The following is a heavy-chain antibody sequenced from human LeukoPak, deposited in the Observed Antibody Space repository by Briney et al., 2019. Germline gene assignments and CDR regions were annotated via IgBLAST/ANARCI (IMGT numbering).Heavy chain of an antibody. CDR1: GFTFSSYS. J-gene: IGHJ6*02. Sequence: GGSLRLSCAASGFTFSSYSMNWVRQAPGKGLEWVSSISSSSSYIYYADSVKGRFTISRDNAKNSLYLQMNSLRAEDTAVYYCARDHSSERELVRRGLYYYGMDVWGQGTTVTVSS. V-gene: IGHV3-21*01. CDR2: ISSSSSYI. CDR3: ARDHSSERELVRRGLYYYGMDV. D-gene: IGHD3-10*01.